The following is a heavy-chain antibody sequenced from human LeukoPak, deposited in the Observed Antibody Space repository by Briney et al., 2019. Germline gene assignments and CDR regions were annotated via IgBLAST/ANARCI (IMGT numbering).Heavy chain of an antibody. CDR2: VIPIFGTA. V-gene: IGHV1-69*13. CDR3: ARGTSWGYSSGWHHDY. D-gene: IGHD6-19*01. Sequence: SVKVSCKASGGTFSSYAISWVRQAPGQGLEWMGGVIPIFGTANYAQKFQGRVTITADESTSTAYMELSSLRSEDTAVYYCARGTSWGYSSGWHHDYWGQGTLVTVSS. CDR1: GGTFSSYA. J-gene: IGHJ4*02.